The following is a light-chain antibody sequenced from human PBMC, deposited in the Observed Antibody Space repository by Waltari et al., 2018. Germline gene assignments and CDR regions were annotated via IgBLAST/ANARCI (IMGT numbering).Light chain of an antibody. Sequence: EIVMTQSPATLSVSPGDRATLSCRASQSVSSNLAWYQQKPGQAPRLLIYRASTRATDIPARFSGSGSGTEFTLTISSLQSEDFAVYYCQQYNNWPLTFGGGTKVEIK. V-gene: IGKV3-15*01. CDR1: QSVSSN. CDR2: RAS. CDR3: QQYNNWPLT. J-gene: IGKJ4*01.